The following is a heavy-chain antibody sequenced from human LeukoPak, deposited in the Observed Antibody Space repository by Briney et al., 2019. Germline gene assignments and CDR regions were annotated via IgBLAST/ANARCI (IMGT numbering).Heavy chain of an antibody. CDR2: INHSGST. V-gene: IGHV4-34*01. D-gene: IGHD3-3*01. CDR1: GGSFSGYY. Sequence: SETLSLTCAVYGGSFSGYYWSWIRQPPGKGLEWIGEINHSGSTNYNPSLKSRVTISADTSKNQFSLKLNSVTAADTAVYYCAKNGQSGFSFDPWGQGILVTVSS. J-gene: IGHJ5*02. CDR3: AKNGQSGFSFDP.